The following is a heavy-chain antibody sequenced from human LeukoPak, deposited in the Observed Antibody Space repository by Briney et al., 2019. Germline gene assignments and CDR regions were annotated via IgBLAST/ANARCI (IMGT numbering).Heavy chain of an antibody. J-gene: IGHJ6*03. V-gene: IGHV1-69*05. CDR2: IIPIFGTA. CDR1: GGTFSSYA. CDR3: ARGTVMGYYYYYYMDV. D-gene: IGHD4-11*01. Sequence: GASVKVSCKVSGGTFSSYAISWVRQAPGQWLEWMGGIIPIFGTANYAQKFQGRVTITTDESTSTAYMELSSLRSEDTAVYYCARGTVMGYYYYYYMDVWGKGTTVTVSS.